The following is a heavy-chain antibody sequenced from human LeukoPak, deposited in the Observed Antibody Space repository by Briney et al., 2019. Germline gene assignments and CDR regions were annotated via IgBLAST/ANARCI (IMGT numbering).Heavy chain of an antibody. CDR2: IKQDGSEK. D-gene: IGHD2-15*01. V-gene: IGHV3-7*01. J-gene: IGHJ5*02. CDR3: AREGRIVVVVAAQRNWFDP. Sequence: PGGSLRLSCAASGFTFSSYWMSWVRQAPGKGLEWVANIKQDGSEKYYVDSVKGRFTISRDNAKNSLYLQMNSLGAEDTAVYYCAREGRIVVVVAAQRNWFDPWGQGTLVTVSS. CDR1: GFTFSSYW.